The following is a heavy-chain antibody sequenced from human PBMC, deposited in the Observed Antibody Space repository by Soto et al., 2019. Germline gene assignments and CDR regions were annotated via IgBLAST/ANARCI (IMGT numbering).Heavy chain of an antibody. V-gene: IGHV3-30-3*01. D-gene: IGHD2-15*01. J-gene: IGHJ6*02. Sequence: QVQLVESGGGVVQPGRSLRLSCAASGFTFRIYAMHWVRQAPGKGLERVAVISYDGSNKFYRDSVKGRFTISRDNSKNTLYLQINSLRYEDTAVYYCARGDREDIAVVIGARAGEYGVDVWGQGTTVTVSS. CDR3: ARGDREDIAVVIGARAGEYGVDV. CDR2: ISYDGSNK. CDR1: GFTFRIYA.